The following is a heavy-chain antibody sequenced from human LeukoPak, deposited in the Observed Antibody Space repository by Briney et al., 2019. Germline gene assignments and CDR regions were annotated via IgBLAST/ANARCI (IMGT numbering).Heavy chain of an antibody. V-gene: IGHV3-64*02. CDR1: GLTFSSHA. CDR3: ARGGYYAASDI. J-gene: IGHJ4*02. D-gene: IGHD3-3*01. CDR2: IVSNGGNT. Sequence: GGSLRLSCAASGLTFSSHAMHWVRQAPGKGLEHVSAIVSNGGNTYYADSVRGRFTISRDNSKDTVYLQMGSLRPEDTAVYYCARGGYYAASDIWGQGALVTVSS.